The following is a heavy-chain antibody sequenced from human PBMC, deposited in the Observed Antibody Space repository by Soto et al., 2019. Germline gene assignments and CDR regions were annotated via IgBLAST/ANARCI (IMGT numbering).Heavy chain of an antibody. CDR1: GFTFSTYN. CDR2: ISSRGSTI. V-gene: IGHV3-48*01. CDR3: ATVAENSDY. Sequence: EVQLVESGGGLVQPGGSLRLSCAASGFTFSTYNMNWVRQAPGKGLEWVSYISSRGSTIYYADSVKGRFTISRDNAKNSRYLQINSLRGEDTAVYYCATVAENSDYLGQGTLVTVSS. J-gene: IGHJ4*02.